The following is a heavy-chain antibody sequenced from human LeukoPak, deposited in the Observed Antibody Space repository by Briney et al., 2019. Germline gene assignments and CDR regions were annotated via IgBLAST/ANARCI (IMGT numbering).Heavy chain of an antibody. Sequence: GGSLRLSCAASGFTFSSYAMSWVRQAPGKGLEWVSAISGSGGSTYYADSVKGRFTISRDNSKNTLYLQMNSLRAEDTAVYYCATTPYYYDSSGYPGHFDYWGQGTLVTVSS. V-gene: IGHV3-23*01. D-gene: IGHD3-22*01. CDR1: GFTFSSYA. J-gene: IGHJ4*02. CDR3: ATTPYYYDSSGYPGHFDY. CDR2: ISGSGGST.